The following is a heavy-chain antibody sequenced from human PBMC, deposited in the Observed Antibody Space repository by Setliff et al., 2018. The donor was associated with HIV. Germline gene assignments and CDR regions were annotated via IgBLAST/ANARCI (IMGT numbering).Heavy chain of an antibody. CDR2: IGADSGRA. CDR3: ARGRLSWSPDF. CDR1: GYTFTTFG. J-gene: IGHJ4*02. Sequence: AASVKVSCKASGYTFTTFGISWVRQAPGQGLEWMGWIGADSGRAGSAQMFQGRLTMTRDTSTSTAYMELSSLTSDDTAIYYCARGRLSWSPDFWGQGTLVTVSS. V-gene: IGHV1-18*01.